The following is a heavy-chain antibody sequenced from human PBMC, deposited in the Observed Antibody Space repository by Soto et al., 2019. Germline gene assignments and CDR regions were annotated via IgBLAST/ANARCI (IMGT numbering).Heavy chain of an antibody. D-gene: IGHD4-17*01. V-gene: IGHV3-23*01. Sequence: EVQLLESGGGLVQPGGSLRLSCAASGFTFSSYAMSWVRQAPGKGLEWVSAISGSGGSTYYAASVKGRFTISRDNSKNTLYMQMNSLRAEDTAVYYCAKAGVLSVTPMTPDVWGQATTVTVSS. CDR2: ISGSGGST. CDR1: GFTFSSYA. CDR3: AKAGVLSVTPMTPDV. J-gene: IGHJ6*02.